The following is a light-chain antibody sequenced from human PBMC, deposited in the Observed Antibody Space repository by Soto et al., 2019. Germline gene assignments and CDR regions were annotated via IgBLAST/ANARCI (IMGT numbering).Light chain of an antibody. Sequence: QSAPTQSPSVSATAGQRLSISWSGRRSNIGGNAVYWYQQAPGSAPRLVIHSNDQRPFGVPDRFSGSRSGTSASLAVSGLRSEDEADYYCVAWDDSMAGYVSGTGTKVTVL. CDR2: SND. J-gene: IGLJ1*01. CDR3: VAWDDSMAGYV. V-gene: IGLV1-47*02. CDR1: RSNIGGNA.